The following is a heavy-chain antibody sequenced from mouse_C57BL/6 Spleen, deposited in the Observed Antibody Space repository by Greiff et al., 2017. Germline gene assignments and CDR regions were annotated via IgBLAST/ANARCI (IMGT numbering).Heavy chain of an antibody. CDR3: ARGGYVSSLGFAY. CDR2: ISDGGSYT. Sequence: EVMLVESGGGLVKPGGSLKLSCAASGFTFSSYAMSWVRQTPEKRLEWVATISDGGSYTYYPDNVKGRFTISRDNAKNNLYLQMSHLKSEDTAMYYCARGGYVSSLGFAYWGQGTLVTVSA. J-gene: IGHJ3*01. V-gene: IGHV5-4*03. D-gene: IGHD1-1*01. CDR1: GFTFSSYA.